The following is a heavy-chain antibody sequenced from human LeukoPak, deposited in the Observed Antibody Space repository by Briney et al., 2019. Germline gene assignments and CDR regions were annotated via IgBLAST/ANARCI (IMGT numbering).Heavy chain of an antibody. J-gene: IGHJ4*02. CDR1: GFTFSDYG. V-gene: IGHV3-30*03. CDR3: ARDGFCGGDCYYAGYYFDY. D-gene: IGHD2-21*01. CDR2: ISYDGSTK. Sequence: GGSLRLSRAASGFTFSDYGMHWVRQAPGKGLEWVAVISYDGSTKYYADSVKGRFTISRDNSKNTLYLQMNSLRVEDTAVYYCARDGFCGGDCYYAGYYFDYWGQGTLVTVSS.